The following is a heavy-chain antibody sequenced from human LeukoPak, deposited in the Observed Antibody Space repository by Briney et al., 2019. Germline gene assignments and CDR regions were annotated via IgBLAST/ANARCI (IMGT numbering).Heavy chain of an antibody. CDR3: ARDDVVRGVITDY. J-gene: IGHJ4*02. D-gene: IGHD3-10*01. CDR2: IKQDGSEK. Sequence: GGSLRLSCAASGFTFSSYWMSWVRQAPGKGLEWVANIKQDGSEKYYVDSEKGRFTISRDNAKNSLYLQMNSLRAEDTAVYYCARDDVVRGVITDYWGQGTLVTVSS. V-gene: IGHV3-7*01. CDR1: GFTFSSYW.